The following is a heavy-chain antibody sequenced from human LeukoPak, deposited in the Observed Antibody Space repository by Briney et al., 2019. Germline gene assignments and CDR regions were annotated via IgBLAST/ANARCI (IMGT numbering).Heavy chain of an antibody. J-gene: IGHJ4*02. CDR2: ILYSGST. Sequence: SETLSLTCSVSGVSITSSSDYWGWIRQPPGKGLEWIGSILYSGSTYYNPSLKSRLTMSIDTSKNQFSLKLSSVTAADTAAYYCARHYYHSSGYRRDYYFDYWGQGTLVTVSS. V-gene: IGHV4-39*01. CDR1: GVSITSSSDY. CDR3: ARHYYHSSGYRRDYYFDY. D-gene: IGHD3-22*01.